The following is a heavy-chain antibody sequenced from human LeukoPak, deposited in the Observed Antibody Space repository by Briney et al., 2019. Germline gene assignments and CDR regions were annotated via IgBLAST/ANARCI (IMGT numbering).Heavy chain of an antibody. J-gene: IGHJ4*02. D-gene: IGHD5-12*01. CDR1: VYTFTSYG. Sequence: GASVKVSCKASVYTFTSYGLSWVRQAPGQGLEWMGWISAYNGNTKYAQKLQGRVTMTTDTSTSTAYMELRSLRSDDTAVYYCAREYSGYDRAHFDYWGQGTLVTVSS. V-gene: IGHV1-18*01. CDR2: ISAYNGNT. CDR3: AREYSGYDRAHFDY.